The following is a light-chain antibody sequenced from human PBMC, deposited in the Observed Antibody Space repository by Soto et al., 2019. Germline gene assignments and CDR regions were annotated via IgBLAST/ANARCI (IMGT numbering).Light chain of an antibody. J-gene: IGKJ4*01. Sequence: EVVLTQSPDILSLSPGDRATLSCRTSHTGDIHVAWYQEKPGQAPRLLIYDASNRVTGIPTRFSGSGSGTDFTLTISSLEPEDFAVYYCQQRKHWPPLTFGGGTKVEIK. CDR1: HTGDIH. CDR2: DAS. CDR3: QQRKHWPPLT. V-gene: IGKV3-11*01.